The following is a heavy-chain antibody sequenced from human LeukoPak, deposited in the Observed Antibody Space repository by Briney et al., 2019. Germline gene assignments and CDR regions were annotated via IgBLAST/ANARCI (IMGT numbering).Heavy chain of an antibody. CDR1: GDSVSSNSAA. CDR3: ARGGAVVGGFDN. D-gene: IGHD6-19*01. J-gene: IGHJ4*02. CDR2: TYYRSKWYN. Sequence: SQTLSLTCAISGDSVSSNSAAWNWIRQSPSRGLEWLGGTYYRSKWYNDYAVSVKGRITFNADTSRNQLSLHLNSVTPEDTAVYYCARGGAVVGGFDNWGQGTLVIVSS. V-gene: IGHV6-1*01.